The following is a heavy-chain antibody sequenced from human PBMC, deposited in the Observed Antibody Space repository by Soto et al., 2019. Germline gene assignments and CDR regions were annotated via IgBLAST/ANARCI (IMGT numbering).Heavy chain of an antibody. CDR1: GFTFGDYW. V-gene: IGHV3-74*03. J-gene: IGHJ4*02. CDR3: ATAEVDY. CDR2: MTGDGRTT. Sequence: GSLRLSCASSGFTFGDYWMHWVRQPPGKGPEWVSRMTGDGRTTQYADSVKGRFTASRDNAKSTLYLQMNSLRAEDTAVYYCATAEVDYWGPGTLVTVSS.